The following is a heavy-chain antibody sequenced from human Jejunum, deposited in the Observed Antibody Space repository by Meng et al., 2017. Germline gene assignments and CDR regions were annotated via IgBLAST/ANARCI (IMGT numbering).Heavy chain of an antibody. CDR1: GGSIRSSSC. CDR3: ARHGAAPYFDD. V-gene: IGHV4-4*02. CDR2: ISLSGSP. J-gene: IGHJ4*02. Sequence: GQLQESGPGLVNPWGTLSLTCAVYGGSIRSSSCWSWVRQPPGKGLEWIGEISLSGSPSYNPSLRTRVTISIDTSRNQFSLSLSSVTAADTAVYYCARHGAAPYFDDWGQGSLVTVSS. D-gene: IGHD2-15*01.